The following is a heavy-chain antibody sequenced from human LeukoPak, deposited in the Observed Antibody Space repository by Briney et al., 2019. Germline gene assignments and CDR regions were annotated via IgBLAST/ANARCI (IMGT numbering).Heavy chain of an antibody. CDR3: ARESSPRYCSSTSCSSDAFDI. CDR1: GGTFSSYA. CDR2: IIPIFGTA. J-gene: IGHJ3*02. D-gene: IGHD2-2*01. Sequence: SVRVSCKASGGTFSSYAISWVRQAPGQGLEWMGGIIPIFGTANYAQKFQGRVTITTDESTSTAYMELSSLRSEDTAVYYCARESSPRYCSSTSCSSDAFDIWGQGTMVTVSS. V-gene: IGHV1-69*05.